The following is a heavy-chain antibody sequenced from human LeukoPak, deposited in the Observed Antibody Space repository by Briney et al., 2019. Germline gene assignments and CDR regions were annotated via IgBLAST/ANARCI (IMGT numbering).Heavy chain of an antibody. V-gene: IGHV4-39*07. CDR1: GGSISSSSYY. Sequence: PSETLSLTCTVSGGSISSSSYYWSWIRQPPGKGLEWIGEINHSGSTNYNPSLKSRVTISVDTSKNQFSLKLSSVTAADTAVYYCARTMPPGRPYWGQGTLVTVSS. CDR2: INHSGST. J-gene: IGHJ4*02. D-gene: IGHD2-2*01. CDR3: ARTMPPGRPY.